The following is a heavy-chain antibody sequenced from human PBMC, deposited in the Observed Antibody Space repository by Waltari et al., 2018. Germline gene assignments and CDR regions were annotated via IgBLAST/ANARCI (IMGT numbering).Heavy chain of an antibody. CDR1: GFIFRSYW. CDR2: IKQDGSER. V-gene: IGHV3-7*03. CDR3: LRDRRGPALFDS. J-gene: IGHJ4*02. Sequence: EVQVVESGVGLVQPGGSLRLSCEGPGFIFRSYWMSWVRKAPGKGLEWVGNIKQDGSERNYVDSVKGRFTISRDNAKNSVFLQMISLRAEDTAVYYCLRDRRGPALFDSWGQGTLVTVSS. D-gene: IGHD2-2*01.